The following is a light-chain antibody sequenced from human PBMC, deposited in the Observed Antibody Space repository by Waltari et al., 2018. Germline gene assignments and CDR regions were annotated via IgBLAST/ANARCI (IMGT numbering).Light chain of an antibody. J-gene: IGLJ3*02. Sequence: QSALTQPASVSGSPGQSITLSCTGTSSYSGGYDFVPWYQQYPGIAPKLMIFEVTNRPSGVSGRFSGSKSGTTASLTISGLQPEDEADYYCTSYTTSTTVLFGGGTKVTVL. CDR1: SSYSGGYDF. V-gene: IGLV2-14*01. CDR2: EVT. CDR3: TSYTTSTTVL.